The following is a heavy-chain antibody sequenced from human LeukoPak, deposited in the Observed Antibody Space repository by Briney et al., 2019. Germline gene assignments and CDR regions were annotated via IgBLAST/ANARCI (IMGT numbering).Heavy chain of an antibody. J-gene: IGHJ5*02. V-gene: IGHV4-61*01. D-gene: IGHD3-3*01. CDR3: ARAPITIFGVVSFDP. Sequence: SETLSLTCTVSGGFISRSSYYWSWIRQPPGKGLEWIGYIYYSGSTNYNPSLKSRVTISVNTSKNQFSLKLSSVTAADTAVYYCARAPITIFGVVSFDPWGQGTLVTVSS. CDR1: GGFISRSSYY. CDR2: IYYSGST.